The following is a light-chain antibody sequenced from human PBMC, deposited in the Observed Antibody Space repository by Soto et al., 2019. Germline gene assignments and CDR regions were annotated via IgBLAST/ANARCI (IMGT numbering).Light chain of an antibody. V-gene: IGLV2-23*02. CDR1: SSDIGRYNL. CDR3: SLYASTNTFM. Sequence: QSALTKPDSVSGSHGQSITISCTGTSSDIGRYNLVSWYQQHPGKPPKLMIYEATKRPSGVSNRFSGSKSGNTASLTISGLQAEDEADYYCSLYASTNTFMFGGGTKVTVL. CDR2: EAT. J-gene: IGLJ3*02.